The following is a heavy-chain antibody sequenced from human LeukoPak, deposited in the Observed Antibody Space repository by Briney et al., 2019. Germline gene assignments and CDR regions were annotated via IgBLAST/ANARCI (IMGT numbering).Heavy chain of an antibody. J-gene: IGHJ4*02. V-gene: IGHV4-34*01. D-gene: IGHD5-18*01. CDR2: INHSGST. Sequence: PSETLSLTCAVYGGSFSGYYWSWIRQPPGKGLEWIGEINHSGSTNYSPSLKSRVTISVDTSKNQFSLKLSSVTAADTAVYYCARGLSRYSWFDYWGQGTLVTVSS. CDR1: GGSFSGYY. CDR3: ARGLSRYSWFDY.